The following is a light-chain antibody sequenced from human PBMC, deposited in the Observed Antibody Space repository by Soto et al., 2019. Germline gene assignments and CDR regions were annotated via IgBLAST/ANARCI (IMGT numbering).Light chain of an antibody. CDR2: RNI. CDR1: SSNIGSNY. V-gene: IGLV1-47*01. J-gene: IGLJ2*01. Sequence: QSVLTQPASASGTPGQRVTISCSGSSSNIGSNYVDWYQQLAGTAPNLLIYRNIKHPSGVPERFSGSKSATSASLAISGLRSEDEADYYYAAWDDSLSVLVFGAGTKLTVL. CDR3: AAWDDSLSVLV.